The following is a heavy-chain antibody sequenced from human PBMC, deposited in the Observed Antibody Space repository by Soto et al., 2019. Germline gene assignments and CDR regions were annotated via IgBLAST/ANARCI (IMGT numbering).Heavy chain of an antibody. Sequence: QVQLQESGPGLVKPSETLSLTCTVSGGSISSYYWSWIRQPPGKGLEWIGYIYYSGSTNYNPSLKSRVTISVDTSKNQFSLKLSSVTAADTAVYFCAGDNGDPFDSWGQGTLVTVSS. D-gene: IGHD4-17*01. CDR2: IYYSGST. V-gene: IGHV4-59*01. J-gene: IGHJ4*02. CDR3: AGDNGDPFDS. CDR1: GGSISSYY.